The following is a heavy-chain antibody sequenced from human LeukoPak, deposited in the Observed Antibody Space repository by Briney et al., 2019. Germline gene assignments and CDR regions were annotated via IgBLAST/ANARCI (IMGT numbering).Heavy chain of an antibody. V-gene: IGHV4-34*01. D-gene: IGHD3-16*02. CDR2: INHSGST. Sequence: SETLSLTCAVYGGSFSGYYWSWIRQPPGKGLEWIGEINHSGSTNYNPSLKSRVTISVDTSKNQFPLKLSSVTAADTAVYYCARVVGRLGELSFDYWGQGTLVTVSS. CDR3: ARVVGRLGELSFDY. J-gene: IGHJ4*02. CDR1: GGSFSGYY.